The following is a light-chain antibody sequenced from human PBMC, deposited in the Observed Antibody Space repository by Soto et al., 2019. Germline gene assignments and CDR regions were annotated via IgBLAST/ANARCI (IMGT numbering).Light chain of an antibody. V-gene: IGKV3-11*01. CDR2: DAS. J-gene: IGKJ1*01. CDR1: QSVSSY. CDR3: QQRSNWPRT. Sequence: EIVLTQSPATLSSSPGDRVTLSCRASQSVSSYLAWYQQKPGQAPRLLIYDASNRATGIPARFSGSGSGTDFTLTISSLEPEDFAVYYCQQRSNWPRTFGQGTKVDIK.